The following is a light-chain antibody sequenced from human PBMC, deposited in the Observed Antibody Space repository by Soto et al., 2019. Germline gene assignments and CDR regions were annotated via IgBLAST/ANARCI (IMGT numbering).Light chain of an antibody. CDR1: QSISGW. J-gene: IGKJ2*01. CDR2: KAS. Sequence: DIVMTQSPDSLAVSLGERATITCRASQSISGWLAWYQQKPGKAPKLLIYKASSLQSGVPSRFSGSGSETEFTLTISSLQPDDFATYYCQQYNSYPYTFGQGTKLEIK. V-gene: IGKV1-5*03. CDR3: QQYNSYPYT.